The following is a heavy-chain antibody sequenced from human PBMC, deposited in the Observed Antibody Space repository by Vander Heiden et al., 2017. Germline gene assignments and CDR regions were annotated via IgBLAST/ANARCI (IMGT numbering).Heavy chain of an antibody. Sequence: QITLKESGPTLVNPTQTLTLTCTFSGFSLSTSGVGVGWIRQPPGKALEWLAVIYWDDDKRYSPSLRNRLSITKDTSKDQVILTMTNMDPVDTGTYYCAHRNTLNSWNYLSFDYWGQGTLVTVSS. CDR1: GFSLSTSGVG. J-gene: IGHJ4*02. V-gene: IGHV2-5*02. CDR2: IYWDDDK. D-gene: IGHD1-7*01. CDR3: AHRNTLNSWNYLSFDY.